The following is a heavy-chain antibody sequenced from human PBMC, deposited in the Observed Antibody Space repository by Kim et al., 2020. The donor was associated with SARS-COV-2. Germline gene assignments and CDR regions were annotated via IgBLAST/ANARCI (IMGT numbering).Heavy chain of an antibody. J-gene: IGHJ3*02. Sequence: GGSLRLSCAASGFTFDDYAMHWVRQAPGKGLEWVSGISWNSVSIGYADSVKGRFTISRDNAKNSLYLQMNSLRAEDTALYYCAKDSSGWSALDGHDAFDIWGQGTMGTVSS. CDR2: ISWNSVSI. CDR1: GFTFDDYA. D-gene: IGHD6-19*01. V-gene: IGHV3-9*01. CDR3: AKDSSGWSALDGHDAFDI.